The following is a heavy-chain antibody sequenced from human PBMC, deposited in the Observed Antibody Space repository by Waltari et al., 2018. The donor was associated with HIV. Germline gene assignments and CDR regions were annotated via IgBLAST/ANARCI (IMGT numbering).Heavy chain of an antibody. Sequence: QLQLQASGPGLVKPSETLSLTCTVSGGSITRSSYYWGWIRQPPGKGLEWIGNIYYSGSAYYNSSLKSRVTISVDMSKNQFSLKLNSVTAADTAVYYCARDRYYYARTGSPDYWGQGTLVTVSS. CDR3: ARDRYYYARTGSPDY. D-gene: IGHD3-22*01. J-gene: IGHJ4*02. V-gene: IGHV4-39*02. CDR2: IYYSGSA. CDR1: GGSITRSSYY.